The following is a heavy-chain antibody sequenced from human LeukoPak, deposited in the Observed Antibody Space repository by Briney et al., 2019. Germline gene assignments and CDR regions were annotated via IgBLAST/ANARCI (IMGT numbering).Heavy chain of an antibody. Sequence: GGSLRLSCAASGFTFDNYAMHWVSQVPGKGLEWVSLISGDGGSTFYADSVRGRFTISRDNSKNSLYLQMNSLRTEDTALYYCAKDRVQGYCSGGSCYPIFDPWGQGTLVTVSS. CDR2: ISGDGGST. J-gene: IGHJ5*02. V-gene: IGHV3-43*02. CDR3: AKDRVQGYCSGGSCYPIFDP. CDR1: GFTFDNYA. D-gene: IGHD2-15*01.